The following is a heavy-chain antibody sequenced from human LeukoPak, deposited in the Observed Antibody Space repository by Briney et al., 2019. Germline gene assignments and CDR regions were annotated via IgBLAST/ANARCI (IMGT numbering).Heavy chain of an antibody. V-gene: IGHV4-34*01. CDR1: GGSFSGYY. Sequence: WETLSLTCAVYGGSFSGYYWSWIRQPPGKGLEWIGEINHSGSTNYNPSLKSRVTIPVDTSKNHTFLKLSSVTAADTAVYYCARRYMVRGVILLMARQHAFDIWGQGTMVTVSS. CDR2: INHSGST. D-gene: IGHD3-10*01. J-gene: IGHJ3*02. CDR3: ARRYMVRGVILLMARQHAFDI.